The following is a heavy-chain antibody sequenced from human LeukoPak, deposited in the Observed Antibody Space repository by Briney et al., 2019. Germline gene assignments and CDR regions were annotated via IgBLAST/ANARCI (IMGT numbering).Heavy chain of an antibody. Sequence: PGGSLRLSCAASGFTFDDYAMHWVRQAPGKGLEWVSGISWNSGSIGYADSVKGRFTISRDNAKNSLYLQMNSLRAEDTALYYCTKDTAMAGLYYFDYWGQGTLVTVSS. V-gene: IGHV3-9*01. CDR1: GFTFDDYA. CDR2: ISWNSGSI. J-gene: IGHJ4*02. D-gene: IGHD2-2*01. CDR3: TKDTAMAGLYYFDY.